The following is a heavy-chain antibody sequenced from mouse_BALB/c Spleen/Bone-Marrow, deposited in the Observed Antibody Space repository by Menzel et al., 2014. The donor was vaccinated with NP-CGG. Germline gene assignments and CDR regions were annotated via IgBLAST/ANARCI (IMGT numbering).Heavy chain of an antibody. CDR1: GYTFTSYW. CDR3: ARWGDDGTFDY. D-gene: IGHD2-12*01. V-gene: IGHV1-7*01. J-gene: IGHJ2*01. CDR2: INPSTGYT. Sequence: VQLQQSGAELAKPGASVKMSCKASGYTFTSYWMHWVKQRPGQGLEWIGYINPSTGYTEYNQKFKDKATLAADKSSSTAYMQLSSLTSEDSAVYYCARWGDDGTFDYWGQGTTLTVSS.